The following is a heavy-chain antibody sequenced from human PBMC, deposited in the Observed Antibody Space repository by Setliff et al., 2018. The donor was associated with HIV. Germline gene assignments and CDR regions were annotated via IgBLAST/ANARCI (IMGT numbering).Heavy chain of an antibody. CDR1: GGSISSSSYY. D-gene: IGHD2-15*01. CDR2: IYYSGST. CDR3: ARSVPRYCSGGSCYPPLFDY. Sequence: SETLSLTCTVSGGSISSSSYYWGWIRQPPGKGLEWIGSIYYSGSTYYNPSLKSRVTISVDTSKNQFSLKLSSVTAADTAVYYCARSVPRYCSGGSCYPPLFDYWGQGTLVT. V-gene: IGHV4-39*01. J-gene: IGHJ4*02.